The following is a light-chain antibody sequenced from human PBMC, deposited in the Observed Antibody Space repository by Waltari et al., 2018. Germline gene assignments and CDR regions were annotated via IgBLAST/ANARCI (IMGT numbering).Light chain of an antibody. CDR3: AAWDDSLMGV. V-gene: IGLV1-44*01. J-gene: IGLJ2*01. Sequence: QSVLTQPPSASGTPGQRVTISCYGSSPNIGRNTVNWYQQLPGTAPKLLIYSNNQRPSGVPDRFSGSKSGTSASLAISGLQSEDEADYYCAAWDDSLMGVFGGGTKLTVL. CDR2: SNN. CDR1: SPNIGRNT.